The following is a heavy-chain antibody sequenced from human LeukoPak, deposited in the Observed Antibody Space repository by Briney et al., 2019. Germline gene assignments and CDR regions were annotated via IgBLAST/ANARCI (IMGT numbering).Heavy chain of an antibody. Sequence: SAKVSCKASGGTFNSYIISWVRQAPGQGLEWMGRIIPMLGTPDYAQKFQGRITIIADKSTNTAYMELRSLRSDDTAVYYCCRGSGRYGMDVWGQGTTVTVSS. CDR3: CRGSGRYGMDV. J-gene: IGHJ6*02. CDR2: IIPMLGTP. CDR1: GGTFNSYI. D-gene: IGHD3-10*01. V-gene: IGHV1-69*08.